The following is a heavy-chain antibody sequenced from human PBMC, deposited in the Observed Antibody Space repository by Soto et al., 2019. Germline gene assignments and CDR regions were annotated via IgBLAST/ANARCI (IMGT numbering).Heavy chain of an antibody. CDR2: IDWDDDK. CDR1: GFSLSTSGMC. Sequence: GSGPTLVNPTQTLTLTCTFSGFSLSTSGMCVSWIRQPPGKALEWLARIDWDDDKYYSTSLKTRLTISKDTSKNQVVLTMTNMDPVDTATYYCALSTYYYDSSGYGFYYFDYWGQGTLVTVSS. V-gene: IGHV2-70*11. J-gene: IGHJ4*02. CDR3: ALSTYYYDSSGYGFYYFDY. D-gene: IGHD3-22*01.